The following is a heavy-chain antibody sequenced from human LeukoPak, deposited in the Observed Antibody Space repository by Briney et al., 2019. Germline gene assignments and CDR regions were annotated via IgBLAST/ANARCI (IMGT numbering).Heavy chain of an antibody. Sequence: GGSLTLSYAASGFTFSSYSMMCVPHPPGKGLEWVSFISSSSAHIQYADYEKSRFTIARDNPRNALYLQMKSRRAEDTAVYYCARDIGGSYTAIDYWAQENLVRVSS. CDR2: ISSSSAHI. CDR1: GFTFSSYS. J-gene: IGHJ4*02. CDR3: ARDIGGSYTAIDY. V-gene: IGHV3-21*01. D-gene: IGHD1-26*01.